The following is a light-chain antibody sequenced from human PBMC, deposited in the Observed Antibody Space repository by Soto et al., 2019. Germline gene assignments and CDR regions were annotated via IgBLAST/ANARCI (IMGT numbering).Light chain of an antibody. CDR2: AAS. V-gene: IGKV1-8*01. Sequence: AIRMTQSPSYSSSSTEDRVTITCRAGQGISVYLAGYQQKPGKAPKLLIYAASTLQSGVPSRFSGSGSGTDFTLTISCLQSEDFATYSCQQYYSYPWTFGQGTKVEIK. CDR1: QGISVY. CDR3: QQYYSYPWT. J-gene: IGKJ1*01.